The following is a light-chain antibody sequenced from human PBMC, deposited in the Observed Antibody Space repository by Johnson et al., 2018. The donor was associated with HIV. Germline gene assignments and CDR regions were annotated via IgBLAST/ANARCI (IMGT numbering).Light chain of an antibody. Sequence: QSLLTQPPSVSAAPGQKVTISCSGSSSNIGNNYVSWYQQLPGTAPKLLIYDNNKRPSGIPDRFSGSKSGTSATLGITGLQTGDEADYYCGTWDSSLSALYVFGIWTKVTVL. CDR3: GTWDSSLSALYV. J-gene: IGLJ1*01. V-gene: IGLV1-51*01. CDR2: DNN. CDR1: SSNIGNNY.